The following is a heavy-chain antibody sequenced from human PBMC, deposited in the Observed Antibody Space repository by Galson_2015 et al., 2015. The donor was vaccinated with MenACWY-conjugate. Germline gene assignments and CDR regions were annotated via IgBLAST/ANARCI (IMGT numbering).Heavy chain of an antibody. D-gene: IGHD6-19*01. J-gene: IGHJ6*03. CDR1: RFTFSAYW. CDR3: GRLAVSCAMVV. Sequence: SLRLSCAVSRFTFSAYWMGWVRQAPGKGLDWLANIKPDGSDTENADSVKGRFTISRDNAQNLLHLQIDSLRAEDTAVYYCGRLAVSCAMVVWGRVTTVTVSS. V-gene: IGHV3-7*03. CDR2: IKPDGSDT.